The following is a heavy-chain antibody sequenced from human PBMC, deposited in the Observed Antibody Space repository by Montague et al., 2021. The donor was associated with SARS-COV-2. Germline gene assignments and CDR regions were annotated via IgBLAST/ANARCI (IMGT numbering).Heavy chain of an antibody. J-gene: IGHJ4*02. CDR2: VYFSGTT. CDR3: VRAAVNYYPSGPLVGFDL. Sequence: TLSLTCTVSGGSIKTTEYYWGWLRQSPGQGLEGIGYVYFSGTTYSNPSLETPATISTDTSKSQFYLKLRSVTAADTAVYFCVRAAVNYYPSGPLVGFDLWGLGTPVTVSS. CDR1: GGSIKTTEYY. V-gene: IGHV4-30-4*08. D-gene: IGHD3-10*01.